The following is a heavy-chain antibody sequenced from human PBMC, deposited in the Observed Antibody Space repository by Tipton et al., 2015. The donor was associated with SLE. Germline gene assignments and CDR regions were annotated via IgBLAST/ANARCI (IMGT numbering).Heavy chain of an antibody. V-gene: IGHV4-34*01. Sequence: SLRLSCAVYGGSFSGYYWNWIRQPPGKGLEWIGEINHSGSTNYNPSLKSRVTISFDTSKNQLSLKLSSVTAADTAVYYCAKDRQPPGGLQLLPLDALDIWGPGSLATVSS. CDR2: INHSGST. D-gene: IGHD2-15*01. CDR3: AKDRQPPGGLQLLPLDALDI. CDR1: GGSFSGYY. J-gene: IGHJ3*02.